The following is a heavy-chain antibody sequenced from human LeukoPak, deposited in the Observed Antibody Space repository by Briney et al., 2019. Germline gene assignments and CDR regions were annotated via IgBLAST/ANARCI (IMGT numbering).Heavy chain of an antibody. D-gene: IGHD3-3*01. CDR2: MNPNSGNT. CDR1: GYTFTSYD. J-gene: IGHJ4*02. V-gene: IGHV1-8*03. Sequence: ASVKVSCKASGYTFTSYDINWVRQATGQGLEWMGWMNPNSGNTGYAQKFQGRVTITRNTSISTAYMELSSLRSEDTAVYYCARGPMNYDFWSGYRADYFDYWGRGTLVTVSS. CDR3: ARGPMNYDFWSGYRADYFDY.